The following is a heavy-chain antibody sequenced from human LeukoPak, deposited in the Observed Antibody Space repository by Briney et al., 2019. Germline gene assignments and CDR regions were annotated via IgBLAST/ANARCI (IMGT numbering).Heavy chain of an antibody. D-gene: IGHD2-2*01. CDR3: ATSSNAPGNH. CDR2: IRQDGSDQ. Sequence: GGSLRLSCAASAFSISTYWMGWLRLAPGKGLDWVSYIRQDGSDQYYVGSVKGRFTISRDNAKNSLNLQMNSLRAEDTAVYYCATSSNAPGNHWGQGTLVTVSS. J-gene: IGHJ5*02. CDR1: AFSISTYW. V-gene: IGHV3-7*01.